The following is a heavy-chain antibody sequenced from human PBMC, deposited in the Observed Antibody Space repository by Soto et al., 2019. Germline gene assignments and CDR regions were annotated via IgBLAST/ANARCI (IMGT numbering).Heavy chain of an antibody. Sequence: SETLSLTCAVYGGSFSGYYWSWIRQPPGKGLEWIGEINHSGSTNYNPSLKSRVTISVDTSKNQFSLKLSSVTAADTAVYYCARELTIAAAGTNYYYGMDVWGQGTTVTVSS. CDR3: ARELTIAAAGTNYYYGMDV. J-gene: IGHJ6*02. CDR1: GGSFSGYY. CDR2: INHSGST. V-gene: IGHV4-34*01. D-gene: IGHD6-13*01.